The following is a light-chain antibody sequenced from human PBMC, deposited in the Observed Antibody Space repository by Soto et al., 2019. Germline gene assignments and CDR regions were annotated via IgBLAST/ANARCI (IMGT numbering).Light chain of an antibody. Sequence: DIVMTQSPDSLAVSLGERATINCKSGQSVLYISNSKNYLAWYQQKPGQPPKLLISWASTRESGVPDRFSGSGSGTDFTLTISSLQAEDVAVYYCQQYYSTPWTFGQGTKVEIK. CDR3: QQYYSTPWT. V-gene: IGKV4-1*01. CDR2: WAS. J-gene: IGKJ1*01. CDR1: QSVLYISNSKNY.